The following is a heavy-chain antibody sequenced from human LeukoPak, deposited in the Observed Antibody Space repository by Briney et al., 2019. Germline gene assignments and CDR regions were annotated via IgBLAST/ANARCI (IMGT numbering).Heavy chain of an antibody. Sequence: GGSLRLSCAASGFTFSSYAMSWVRQAPGKGLEWVSAISGSGGSTYYADSVKGRFTISRDNSKNTLYLQMNSLRAEDTAVYYCAKDREPASSTTGFDCWGQGTLVTVSS. D-gene: IGHD1-26*01. CDR1: GFTFSSYA. CDR2: ISGSGGST. CDR3: AKDREPASSTTGFDC. J-gene: IGHJ4*02. V-gene: IGHV3-23*01.